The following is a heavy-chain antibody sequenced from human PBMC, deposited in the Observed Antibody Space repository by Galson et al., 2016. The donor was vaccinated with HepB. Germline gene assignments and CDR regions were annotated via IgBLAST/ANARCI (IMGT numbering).Heavy chain of an antibody. J-gene: IGHJ5*02. CDR1: GYKFTSYW. V-gene: IGHV5-51*01. CDR2: IYPGDSDT. D-gene: IGHD1-20*01. CDR3: AKYDWTYGSFDP. Sequence: QSGAEVKKPGESLKISCQGSGYKFTSYWIGWVRQVPGKGLEWMGTIYPGDSDTRYSPCFQGQVTISVDKSISTAYLQWSSLKASDSAMYYCAKYDWTYGSFDPWAQGTLVTVSS.